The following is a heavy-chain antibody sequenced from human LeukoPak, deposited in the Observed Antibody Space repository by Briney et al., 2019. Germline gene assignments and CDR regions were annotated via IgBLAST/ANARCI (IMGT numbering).Heavy chain of an antibody. D-gene: IGHD7-27*01. V-gene: IGHV3-30-3*01. CDR1: GFTFSSYA. J-gene: IGHJ2*01. Sequence: PGRSLRLSCAASGFTFSSYAMHWVRQAPGKGLEWVAVISYDGSNKYYADSVKGRFTISRDNSKNTLYLQMNSLRAEDTAVYYCARAAGDRIGYHDLWGRGTLVTVSS. CDR2: ISYDGSNK. CDR3: ARAAGDRIGYHDL.